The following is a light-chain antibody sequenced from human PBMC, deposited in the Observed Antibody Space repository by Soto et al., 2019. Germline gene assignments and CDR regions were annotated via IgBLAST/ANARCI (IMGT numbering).Light chain of an antibody. V-gene: IGKV1-5*01. J-gene: IGKJ2*01. Sequence: DIQMTQSPSTLSASIGDRVTITCRASQSVNNWLAWYQQKPGKAPKLLIFDASTLEVGVPSRFSGSGSGTEFTLTISSLQPDDFATYYCQRQNTFGQGTKLEIK. CDR3: QRQNT. CDR1: QSVNNW. CDR2: DAS.